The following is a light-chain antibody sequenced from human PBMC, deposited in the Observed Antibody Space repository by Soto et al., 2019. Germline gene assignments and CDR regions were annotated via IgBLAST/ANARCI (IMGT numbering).Light chain of an antibody. J-gene: IGKJ3*01. Sequence: DIPLTQSPSFLSASVGDRVIITCRASQAISSYLAWYQQKPGKAPKLLIYAASTLQSGVPSRFSGSGSGTEFTLTISSLQPEDFATYYCQQLNSFGPGTKVDIK. CDR3: QQLNS. CDR1: QAISSY. V-gene: IGKV1-9*01. CDR2: AAS.